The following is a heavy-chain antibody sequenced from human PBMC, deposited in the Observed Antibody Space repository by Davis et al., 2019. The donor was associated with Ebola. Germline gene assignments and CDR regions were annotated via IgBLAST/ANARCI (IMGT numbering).Heavy chain of an antibody. CDR3: AKDRGGYCTGVSCFIDH. V-gene: IGHV3-23*01. CDR1: GFTFSRHW. J-gene: IGHJ4*02. Sequence: GESLKISCAASGFTFSRHWMSWVRQAPGKGLEWVSGISGSGSNTYYADSVKGRFTISRDNSKNTLYLQMNSLRADDTAVYYCAKDRGGYCTGVSCFIDHWGQGTLVTVSS. CDR2: ISGSGSNT. D-gene: IGHD2-15*01.